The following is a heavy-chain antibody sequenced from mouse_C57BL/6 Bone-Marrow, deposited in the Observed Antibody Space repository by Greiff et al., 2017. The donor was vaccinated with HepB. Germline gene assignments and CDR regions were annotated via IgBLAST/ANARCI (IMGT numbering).Heavy chain of an antibody. Sequence: EVQLVESGPELVKPGDSVKISCKASGYSFTGYFMNWVMQSHGKSLEWIGRINPYNGDTFYNQKFKGKATLTVDKSSSTAHMELRSLTSEDSAVYYCAREGNSNPIPFAYWGQGTLVTVSA. CDR1: GYSFTGYF. J-gene: IGHJ3*01. D-gene: IGHD2-5*01. V-gene: IGHV1-20*01. CDR3: AREGNSNPIPFAY. CDR2: INPYNGDT.